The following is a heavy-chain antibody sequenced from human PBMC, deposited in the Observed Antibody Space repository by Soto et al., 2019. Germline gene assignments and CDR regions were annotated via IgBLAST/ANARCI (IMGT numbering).Heavy chain of an antibody. Sequence: PGGSLRLSCAASGFTVSSNYMSWVRQAPGKGLEWVSVIYSGGSTYYADSVKGRFTISRDNSKNTLYLQMNSLRAEDTAVYYCATLDGSGSYPGFYYMDVWGKGTTVTVSS. D-gene: IGHD3-10*01. CDR1: GFTVSSNY. J-gene: IGHJ6*03. CDR3: ATLDGSGSYPGFYYMDV. V-gene: IGHV3-66*01. CDR2: IYSGGST.